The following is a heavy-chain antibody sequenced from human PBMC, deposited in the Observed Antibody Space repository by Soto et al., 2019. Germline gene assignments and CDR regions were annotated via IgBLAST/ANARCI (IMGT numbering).Heavy chain of an antibody. D-gene: IGHD6-13*01. J-gene: IGHJ5*02. CDR2: INPSGGST. Sequence: ASVKVSCKASGYTFTSYYMHWVRQAPGQGLEWMGIINPSGGSTSYAQKFQGRVTMTRDTSTSTVYMELSSLRSEDTAVYDCARRRNPDTRSWYGWCDHWGQGTLVTVS. CDR1: GYTFTSYY. V-gene: IGHV1-46*01. CDR3: ARRRNPDTRSWYGWCDH.